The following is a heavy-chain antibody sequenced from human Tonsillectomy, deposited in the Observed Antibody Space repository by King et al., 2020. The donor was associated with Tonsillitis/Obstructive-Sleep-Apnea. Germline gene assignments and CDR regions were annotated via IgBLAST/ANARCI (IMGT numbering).Heavy chain of an antibody. CDR3: GGKGGGRGSWAYNWFAL. CDR2: IVPIVEMA. Sequence: VQLVQSGAEVKKPGSSVKVSCKASGGTFSSYAISWVRQAPGQGLEWMGRIVPIVEMAQYAQKFAQKFQGRVSITADTSTSTAYMELSSLRSEDTAVYYGGGKGGGRGSWAYNWFALGGQGTLVTVSS. D-gene: IGHD3-10*01. CDR1: GGTFSSYA. J-gene: IGHJ5*02. V-gene: IGHV1-69*09.